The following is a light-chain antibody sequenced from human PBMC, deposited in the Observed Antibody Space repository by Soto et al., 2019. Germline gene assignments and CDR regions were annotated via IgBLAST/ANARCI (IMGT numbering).Light chain of an antibody. CDR2: AAS. CDR3: QQSSTTPYT. J-gene: IGKJ2*01. Sequence: DIQMTQSPSSLSASVGDRVTITCRASQSISNSLNWYQQKPGNAPKVLIYAASNLQSGVPSKFSGSGSGTDFTLTINGLQPEDFAIYYCQQSSTTPYTFXQGTKVDIK. CDR1: QSISNS. V-gene: IGKV1-39*01.